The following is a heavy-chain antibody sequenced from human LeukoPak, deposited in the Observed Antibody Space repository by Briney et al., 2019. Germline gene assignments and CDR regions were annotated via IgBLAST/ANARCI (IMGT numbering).Heavy chain of an antibody. V-gene: IGHV1-69*13. CDR1: GGTFYNYA. CDR3: ARALELRSKFDP. Sequence: ASVKVSCKASGGTFYNYAISWVRQAPGQRLEWMGGIIPVFRSANYAQKFQGRVTITADETTTTSYMELTSLTSEDTAVYYCARALELRSKFDPWGQGTLVTVSS. CDR2: IIPVFRSA. J-gene: IGHJ5*02. D-gene: IGHD1-7*01.